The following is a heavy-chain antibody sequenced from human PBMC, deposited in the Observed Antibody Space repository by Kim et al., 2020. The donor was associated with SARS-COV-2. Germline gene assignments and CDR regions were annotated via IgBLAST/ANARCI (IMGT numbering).Heavy chain of an antibody. J-gene: IGHJ4*02. CDR3: TTEEVGF. Sequence: EGETTDYAAPVKGRFTISRDDLKHTVYLQMTGLKTEDTAVYYCTTEEVGFWGQGTLVTVSS. CDR2: EGETT. V-gene: IGHV3-15*01.